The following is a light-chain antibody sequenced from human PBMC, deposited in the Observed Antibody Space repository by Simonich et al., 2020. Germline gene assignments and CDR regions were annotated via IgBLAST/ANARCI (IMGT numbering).Light chain of an antibody. CDR3: QQYYSTPPA. V-gene: IGKV4-1*01. CDR1: QSVLYSSNNKNY. Sequence: DIVMTQSPDSLAVSLGERATINCKSSQSVLYSSNNKNYLAWYQQQPGQPHKLLIYWASTRESGVPDRFSGSGSGTDFTLTISSLQAEDVAVYYCQQYYSTPPAFGPGTKVDIK. J-gene: IGKJ3*01. CDR2: WAS.